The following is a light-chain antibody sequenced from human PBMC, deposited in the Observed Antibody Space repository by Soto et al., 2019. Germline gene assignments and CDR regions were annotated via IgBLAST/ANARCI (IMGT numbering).Light chain of an antibody. CDR1: QSVSSN. V-gene: IGKV3-15*01. CDR3: QPYNNWPPWT. Sequence: EIVMTQSPATLSVSPGERATLSCRASQSVSSNLAWYQQKPRQAPRLLIYGASTRATGIPARFSGSGPGTEFTLTISSLQSEDFAVYYCQPYNNWPPWTFGQGTKVEIK. J-gene: IGKJ1*01. CDR2: GAS.